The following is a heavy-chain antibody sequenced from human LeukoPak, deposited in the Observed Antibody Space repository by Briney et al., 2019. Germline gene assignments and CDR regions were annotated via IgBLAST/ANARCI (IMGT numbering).Heavy chain of an antibody. CDR2: INPNSGGT. V-gene: IGHV1-2*02. CDR3: ARDLLIHYYDSSGYYPAEYFQH. J-gene: IGHJ1*01. D-gene: IGHD3-22*01. Sequence: ASVKVSCKASGYTFTGHYMHWVRQAPGQGLEWMGWINPNSGGTNYAQKFQGRVTMTRDTSISTAYMELSRLRSDDTAVYYCARDLLIHYYDSSGYYPAEYFQHWGQGTLVTVSS. CDR1: GYTFTGHY.